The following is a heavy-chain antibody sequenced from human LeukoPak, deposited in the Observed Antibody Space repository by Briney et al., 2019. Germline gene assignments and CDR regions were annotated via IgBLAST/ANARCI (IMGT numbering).Heavy chain of an antibody. Sequence: GGSLRLSCAASGFTFDEYGMSWVRQAPGKGLEWGSGINWNAGTTNYADSVKGRFTISRDNAKNSLYLQMNSLRAEDTALYYCARGAFYSSGWYENYWGQGALVTVSS. CDR2: INWNAGTT. D-gene: IGHD6-19*01. V-gene: IGHV3-20*04. CDR3: ARGAFYSSGWYENY. CDR1: GFTFDEYG. J-gene: IGHJ4*02.